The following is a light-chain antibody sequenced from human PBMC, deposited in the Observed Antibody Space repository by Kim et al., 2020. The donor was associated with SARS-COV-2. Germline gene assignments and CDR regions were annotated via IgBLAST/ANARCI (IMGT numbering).Light chain of an antibody. J-gene: IGLJ2*01. CDR3: NSRDSTDNVE. V-gene: IGLV3-19*01. Sequence: SSELTQDPAVSVALGQTVRITCQGDNLRSYYATWYQQKPGQAPIVVIYGKNNRPSGIPDRFSGSSSGNTASLTITGTQAGDEADYYCNSRDSTDNVEFGG. CDR2: GKN. CDR1: NLRSYY.